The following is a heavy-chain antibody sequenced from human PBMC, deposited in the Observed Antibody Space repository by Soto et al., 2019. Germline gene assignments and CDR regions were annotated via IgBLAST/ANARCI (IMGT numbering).Heavy chain of an antibody. CDR1: GFTFNFFG. CDR3: AKERRYSFDAFDI. Sequence: QEPLVESGGGVVQAGRSLRLSCAASGFTFNFFGMHWVRQAPGKGLEWVAVISYDGSEKYYADSVKGRFNMSRDNSKNKVYLEMSSLRPEDTSVYYCAKERRYSFDAFDIWGHGTMVTVSS. J-gene: IGHJ3*02. V-gene: IGHV3-30*18. CDR2: ISYDGSEK. D-gene: IGHD5-12*01.